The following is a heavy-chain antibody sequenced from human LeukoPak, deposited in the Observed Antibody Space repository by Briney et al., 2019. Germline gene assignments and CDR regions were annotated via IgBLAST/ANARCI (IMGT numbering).Heavy chain of an antibody. J-gene: IGHJ4*02. Sequence: GRSLRLSCAASGFTFDDYAMHWVRQAPGKGLEWVSGISWNSGSIGYADSVKGRFTISRDNAKNSLYLQMNSLRAEDTALYYCAKGDYDFWSGYANWGQGTLVTVSS. CDR3: AKGDYDFWSGYAN. CDR2: ISWNSGSI. CDR1: GFTFDDYA. V-gene: IGHV3-9*01. D-gene: IGHD3-3*01.